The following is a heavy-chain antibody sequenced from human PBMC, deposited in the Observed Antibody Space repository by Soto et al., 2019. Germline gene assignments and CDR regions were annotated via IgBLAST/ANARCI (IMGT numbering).Heavy chain of an antibody. D-gene: IGHD3-22*01. CDR1: GGSISSGDYY. V-gene: IGHV4-30-4*01. CDR2: IYYSGST. CDR3: ARQNYYDSSGYSGEGYYFDY. Sequence: QVQLQESGPGLVKPSQTLSLTCTVSGGSISSGDYYWSWIRQPPGKGLEWIGYIYYSGSTYYNPSLTSRVTISVDTSKNQFSLKLSSVTAADTAVYYCARQNYYDSSGYSGEGYYFDYWGQGTLVTVSS. J-gene: IGHJ4*02.